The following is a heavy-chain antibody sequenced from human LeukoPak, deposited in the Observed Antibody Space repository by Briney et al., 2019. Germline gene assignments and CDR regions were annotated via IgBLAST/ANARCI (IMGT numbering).Heavy chain of an antibody. D-gene: IGHD3-9*01. CDR1: GFTFSNYW. CDR3: ARVSGVRYFDWLLYLDDAFDI. Sequence: GGSLRLSCAASGFTFSNYWMSWVRQAPGKGLEWVANIKQDGSEKYYVNSVKGRFTISRDNAKNSLYLQMNSLRAEDAAVYYCARVSGVRYFDWLLYLDDAFDIWGQGTMVTVSS. V-gene: IGHV3-7*01. J-gene: IGHJ3*02. CDR2: IKQDGSEK.